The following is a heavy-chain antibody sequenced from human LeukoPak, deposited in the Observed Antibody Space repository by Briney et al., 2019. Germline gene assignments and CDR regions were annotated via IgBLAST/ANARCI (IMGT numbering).Heavy chain of an antibody. J-gene: IGHJ4*02. D-gene: IGHD6-19*01. Sequence: SGTLSLTCAVSGGSISSSNWWSWVRQPPGKGLEWIGEIYHSGSTNYNPSLKSRVTISVDTSKNQFSLKLSSVTAADTAVYYCARGGGWSPFYFDFWGQGTLFTVSS. CDR1: GGSISSSNW. V-gene: IGHV4-4*02. CDR3: ARGGGWSPFYFDF. CDR2: IYHSGST.